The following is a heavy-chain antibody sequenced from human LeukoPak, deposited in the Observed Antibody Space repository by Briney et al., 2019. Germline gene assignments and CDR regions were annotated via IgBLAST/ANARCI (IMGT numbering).Heavy chain of an antibody. V-gene: IGHV3-7*01. Sequence: PGESLRLSCTASGFTFSNFWMGWVRQAPGKGLEWVANIKQDETEKFYLGSVKGRFTISRDNAKNSLYLQMNSLRDEDTAVYYCALFGGSYDYWGQGTLVTVSS. J-gene: IGHJ4*02. CDR2: IKQDETEK. CDR3: ALFGGSYDY. CDR1: GFTFSNFW. D-gene: IGHD1-26*01.